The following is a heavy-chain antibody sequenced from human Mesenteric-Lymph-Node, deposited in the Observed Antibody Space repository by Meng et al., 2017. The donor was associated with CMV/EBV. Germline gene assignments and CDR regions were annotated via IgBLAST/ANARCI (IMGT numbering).Heavy chain of an antibody. D-gene: IGHD6-19*01. CDR1: GFTFSDYY. CDR2: ISSSGSTI. J-gene: IGHJ5*02. V-gene: IGHV3-11*01. CDR3: AKVVPGTEGWFDP. Sequence: GESLKISCAASGFTFSDYYMSWIRQAPGKGLEWVSYISSSGSTIYYADSVKGRFTISRDNAKNTLYLQMNSLRAEDTAVYYCAKVVPGTEGWFDPWGQGTLVTVSS.